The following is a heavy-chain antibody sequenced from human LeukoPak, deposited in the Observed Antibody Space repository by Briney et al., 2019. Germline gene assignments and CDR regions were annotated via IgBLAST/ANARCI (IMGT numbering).Heavy chain of an antibody. V-gene: IGHV1-18*01. CDR1: GYTFTSYG. CDR2: VSAYNGNT. D-gene: IGHD2-21*02. CDR3: ARDWVAYCGGDCDGADY. J-gene: IGHJ4*02. Sequence: ASVKVSCKASGYTFTSYGISWVRQAPGQGLEWMGWVSAYNGNTNYAQKLQGRVTMTTDTSTSTAYMELRSLRSDDTAVYYCARDWVAYCGGDCDGADYWGQGTLVTVSS.